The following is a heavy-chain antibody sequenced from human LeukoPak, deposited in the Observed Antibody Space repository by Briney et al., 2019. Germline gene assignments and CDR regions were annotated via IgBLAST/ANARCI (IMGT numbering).Heavy chain of an antibody. J-gene: IGHJ5*02. Sequence: SETLSLTCTVSGGSISGYYWSWIRQPPGKGLEWIGYIYYSGSTNYNPSLKSRVTISVDTSKNQFSLKLSSVTAADTAVYYCARDGAHYDFWSGPFDPWGQGTLVTVSS. V-gene: IGHV4-59*01. CDR1: GGSISGYY. CDR3: ARDGAHYDFWSGPFDP. D-gene: IGHD3-3*01. CDR2: IYYSGST.